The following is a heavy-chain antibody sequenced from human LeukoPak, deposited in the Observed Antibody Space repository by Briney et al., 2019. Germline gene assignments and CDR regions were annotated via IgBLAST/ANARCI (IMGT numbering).Heavy chain of an antibody. CDR1: AFTFSSYS. Sequence: GGSLRLFCAASAFTFSSYSMHWVRQAPGKGLEWVALISYDGSDKYYADSVKGRFIISRDNSKNTLYLQMNSLRAEDTAVYYCARGGYYYASSGYYSSDYWGQGTLVTVSS. V-gene: IGHV3-30*04. D-gene: IGHD3-22*01. CDR2: ISYDGSDK. J-gene: IGHJ4*02. CDR3: ARGGYYYASSGYYSSDY.